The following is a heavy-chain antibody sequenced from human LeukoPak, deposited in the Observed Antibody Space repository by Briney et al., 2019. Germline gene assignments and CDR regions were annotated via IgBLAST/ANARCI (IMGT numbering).Heavy chain of an antibody. CDR2: ISYDGSNK. CDR1: GFTFSSYA. J-gene: IGHJ6*02. Sequence: GGSLRLSCAASGFTFSSYAMHWVRQAPGKGLEWVAVISYDGSNKYYADSVKGRSTISRDNSKNTLYLQMNSLRAEDTAVCYCARDQVVAVAGDYYYYGMDVWGQGTTVTVSS. CDR3: ARDQVVAVAGDYYYYGMDV. D-gene: IGHD6-19*01. V-gene: IGHV3-30*04.